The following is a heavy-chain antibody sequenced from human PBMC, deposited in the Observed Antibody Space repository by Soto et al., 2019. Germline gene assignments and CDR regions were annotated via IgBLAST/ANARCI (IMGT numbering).Heavy chain of an antibody. Sequence: ASVKVSCKASGYTFTSYGISWVRQAPGQGLEWMGWISAYNGNTNYAQKLQGRVTMTTDTSTSTAYMELRSLRSDDTAVYYCARVGSYCSGGSCYSGSWFDPWGQGTLVTVSS. CDR3: ARVGSYCSGGSCYSGSWFDP. V-gene: IGHV1-18*01. CDR1: GYTFTSYG. J-gene: IGHJ5*02. CDR2: ISAYNGNT. D-gene: IGHD2-15*01.